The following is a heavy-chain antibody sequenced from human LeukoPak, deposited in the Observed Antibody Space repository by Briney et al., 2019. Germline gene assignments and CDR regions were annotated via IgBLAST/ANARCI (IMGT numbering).Heavy chain of an antibody. CDR3: ARAMELLWFGESRYYFDY. CDR1: GFTFSSYE. D-gene: IGHD3-10*01. CDR2: ISGSGSNT. Sequence: GGSLRLSCAASGFTFSSYEMNWVRQAPGKGLEWVSTISGSGSNTHYADSVKGRFTISRDNYKDTLYLQMNSLRAEDTAVYYCARAMELLWFGESRYYFDYWGQGTLVTVSS. J-gene: IGHJ4*02. V-gene: IGHV3-23*01.